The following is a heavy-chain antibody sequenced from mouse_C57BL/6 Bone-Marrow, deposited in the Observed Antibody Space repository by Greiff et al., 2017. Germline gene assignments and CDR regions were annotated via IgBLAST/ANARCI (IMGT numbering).Heavy chain of an antibody. V-gene: IGHV5-4*03. CDR2: ISDGGSYT. J-gene: IGHJ4*01. Sequence: EVKLMASGGGLVKPGGSLKLSCAASGFTFSSYAMSWVRQTPEKRLEWVATISDGGSYTYYPDNVKGRFTISRDNAKNHRYLQMVHLKSEDTAMYYCARGGHYYGSSYPYYAMDYWGQGTSVTVSS. CDR1: GFTFSSYA. CDR3: ARGGHYYGSSYPYYAMDY. D-gene: IGHD1-1*01.